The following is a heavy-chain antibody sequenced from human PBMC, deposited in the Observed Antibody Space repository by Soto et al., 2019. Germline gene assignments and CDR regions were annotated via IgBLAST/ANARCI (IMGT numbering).Heavy chain of an antibody. Sequence: GGSLRLSCAASGFTFSSYGMHWVRQAPGKGLEWVAVIRDSGSSKYYADSVKGRFTISRDNSKNTLYLQMNSLRAEDTAVYYCAKLLRRGYSGYDQGPDYWGQGTLVTVSS. V-gene: IGHV3-33*06. J-gene: IGHJ4*02. CDR3: AKLLRRGYSGYDQGPDY. CDR2: IRDSGSSK. D-gene: IGHD5-12*01. CDR1: GFTFSSYG.